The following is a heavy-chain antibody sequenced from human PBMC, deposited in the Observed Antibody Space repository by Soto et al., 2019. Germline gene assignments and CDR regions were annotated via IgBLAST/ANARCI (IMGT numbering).Heavy chain of an antibody. J-gene: IGHJ3*02. CDR2: TYYSGST. Sequence: PSETLSLTCTVSGGSVSSGSYYWSWIRQPPGKGLEWIGYTYYSGSTNYNPSLKSRVTISVDTSKNQFSLKLSSVTAADTAVYYCARQRRYGYNFADAFDIWGQGTMVTVSS. V-gene: IGHV4-61*01. CDR1: GGSVSSGSYY. D-gene: IGHD5-12*01. CDR3: ARQRRYGYNFADAFDI.